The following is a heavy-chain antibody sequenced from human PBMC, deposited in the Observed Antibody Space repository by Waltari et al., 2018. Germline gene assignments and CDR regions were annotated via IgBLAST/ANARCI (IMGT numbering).Heavy chain of an antibody. CDR1: GFSLSTSGVG. Sequence: QITLKESGPTLVKPTQTLTLTCTFSGFSLSTSGVGVGWIRQPPGKALEWLALIYWDDYKRYSPSLKSRLTITKDTSKNQVVLTMTNMDPVDTATYYCAHGRSFGYPEYFQHWGQGTLVTVSS. CDR2: IYWDDYK. D-gene: IGHD3-9*01. CDR3: AHGRSFGYPEYFQH. V-gene: IGHV2-5*02. J-gene: IGHJ1*01.